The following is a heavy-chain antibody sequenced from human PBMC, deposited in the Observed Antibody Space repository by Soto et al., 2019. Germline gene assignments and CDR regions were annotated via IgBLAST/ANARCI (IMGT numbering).Heavy chain of an antibody. J-gene: IGHJ5*02. CDR2: IYSGGST. CDR1: GFTVSSNY. D-gene: IGHD6-13*01. Sequence: GGSLRLSCAASGFTVSSNYMSWVRQAPGKGLEWVSVIYSGGSTYYADSVKGRFTISRDNSKNTLYLQMNSLRAEDTAVYYCARVKRQQLAPNWFDPWGQGTLVTVSS. CDR3: ARVKRQQLAPNWFDP. V-gene: IGHV3-53*01.